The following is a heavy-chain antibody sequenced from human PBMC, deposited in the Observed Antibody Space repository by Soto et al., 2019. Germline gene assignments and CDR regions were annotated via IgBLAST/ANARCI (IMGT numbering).Heavy chain of an antibody. V-gene: IGHV3-23*05. CDR1: GFTFSAYA. J-gene: IGHJ3*02. Sequence: PGGSLRLSCAASGFTFSAYAMSWVRQAPGKGLEWVSTISTASSTYYADSVKGRFTISRDNSRNTAYLQMSSLRAEDTALYYCARAILGGTLHAFDIWGQGTVVTV. CDR2: ISTASST. CDR3: ARAILGGTLHAFDI. D-gene: IGHD3-3*01.